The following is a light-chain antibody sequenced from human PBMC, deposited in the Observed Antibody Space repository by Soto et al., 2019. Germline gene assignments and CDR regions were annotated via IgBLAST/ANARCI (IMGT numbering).Light chain of an antibody. CDR3: CSYAGSYTWV. Sequence: QSALTQPRSVSGSPGQSVTISCTGTSSDVGGYNYVSWYQQHPGKAPKLMIYDVSQRPSGVPDRFSVSKSGNTASLTISGLQAEDEADDYCCSYAGSYTWVFGGGTKLTVL. CDR2: DVS. V-gene: IGLV2-11*01. CDR1: SSDVGGYNY. J-gene: IGLJ3*02.